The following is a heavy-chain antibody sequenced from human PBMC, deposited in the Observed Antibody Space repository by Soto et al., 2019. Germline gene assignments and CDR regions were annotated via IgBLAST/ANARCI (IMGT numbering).Heavy chain of an antibody. CDR3: AKVQVYSYSNFMIGLGYYFDY. CDR1: GFTFSSYA. Sequence: GGSLRLSCAASGFTFSSYAMSWVRQAPGKGLEWVSAISGSGGSTYYADSVKGRFTISRDNSKNTLYLQMNSLRAEDTAVYYCAKVQVYSYSNFMIGLGYYFDYWGQGTLVTVSS. CDR2: ISGSGGST. J-gene: IGHJ4*02. V-gene: IGHV3-23*01. D-gene: IGHD4-4*01.